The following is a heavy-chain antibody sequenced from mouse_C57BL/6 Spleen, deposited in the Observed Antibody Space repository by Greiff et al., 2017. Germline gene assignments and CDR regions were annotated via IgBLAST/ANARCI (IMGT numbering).Heavy chain of an antibody. Sequence: QVQLQQSGPELVKPGASVKISCKASGYAFSSSWMNWVKQRPGKGLEWIGRIYPGDGDTNYNGKFKGKATLTADKSSSTAYMQLSSLTSEDSAVYFCARHYAMDYGGQGTSVTVSS. CDR2: IYPGDGDT. J-gene: IGHJ4*01. CDR3: ARHYAMDY. CDR1: GYAFSSSW. V-gene: IGHV1-82*01.